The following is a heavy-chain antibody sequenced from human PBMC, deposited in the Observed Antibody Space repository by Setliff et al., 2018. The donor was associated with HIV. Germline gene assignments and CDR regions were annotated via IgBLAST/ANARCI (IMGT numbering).Heavy chain of an antibody. CDR3: AKDPTTGAVAVYYFDY. CDR2: ISGSGYP. CDR1: GFTFSTYA. Sequence: GGSLRLSCVASGFTFSTYAINWVRLAPGKGLEWVSSISGSGYPYYADSVKGRFTISRDNSKNTIFLQMNGLRGDDTAIYYCAKDPTTGAVAVYYFDYWGQGTLVTVSS. D-gene: IGHD6-19*01. J-gene: IGHJ4*02. V-gene: IGHV3-23*01.